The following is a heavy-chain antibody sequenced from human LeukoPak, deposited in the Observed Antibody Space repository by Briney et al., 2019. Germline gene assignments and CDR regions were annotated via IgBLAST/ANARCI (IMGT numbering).Heavy chain of an antibody. CDR1: GGSFSGYY. J-gene: IGHJ6*01. D-gene: IGHD5-18*01. CDR3: ARGPNGYGYNYYYYGMDV. V-gene: IGHV4-34*01. Sequence: PSETLSLTCAVYGGSFSGYYWSWIRQPPGKGLEWIGEINHSGSTNYNPSLKSRVTISVDTSKNQFSLKLSSVTAADTAVYYCARGPNGYGYNYYYYGMDVGGKGPRSPSPQ. CDR2: INHSGST.